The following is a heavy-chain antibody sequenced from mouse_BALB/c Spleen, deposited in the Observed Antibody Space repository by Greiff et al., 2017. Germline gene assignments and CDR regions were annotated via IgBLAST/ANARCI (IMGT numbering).Heavy chain of an antibody. Sequence: EVQLVESGGGLVQPGGSRKLSCAASGFTFSSFGMHWVRQAPEKGLEWVAYISSGSSTIYYADTVKGRFTISRDNPKNTLFLQMTSLRSEDTAMYYCARSPAYYGNSVDYFDYWGQGTTLTVSS. CDR1: GFTFSSFG. V-gene: IGHV5-17*02. CDR3: ARSPAYYGNSVDYFDY. J-gene: IGHJ2*01. CDR2: ISSGSSTI. D-gene: IGHD2-10*01.